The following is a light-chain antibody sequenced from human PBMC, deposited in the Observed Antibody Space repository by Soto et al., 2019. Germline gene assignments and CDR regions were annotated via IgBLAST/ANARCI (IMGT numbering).Light chain of an antibody. J-gene: IGKJ3*01. V-gene: IGKV3-20*01. Sequence: EIVLTQSPGTLSLCPGERATLSCRASQSISSNYLAWYQQRPGQAPRLLIFGASYRATGIPDRFSGSGSGTDFTLTISRLEPEDFAVYYCQQYSSSPPEFTFGPGTRVESK. CDR2: GAS. CDR3: QQYSSSPPEFT. CDR1: QSISSNY.